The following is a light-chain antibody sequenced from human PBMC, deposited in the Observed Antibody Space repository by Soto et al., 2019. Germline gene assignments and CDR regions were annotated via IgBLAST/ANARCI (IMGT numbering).Light chain of an antibody. Sequence: DIQMTQSPSTLSASVGDRVTITCRASKSISSWLAWYQQKPGKAPKLLIYKASSLESGVPSRFSGSGSGTEFTLTISSLQPDDFATYYCQQYNSYSRTFGQGTKVEMK. J-gene: IGKJ1*01. CDR3: QQYNSYSRT. CDR2: KAS. CDR1: KSISSW. V-gene: IGKV1-5*03.